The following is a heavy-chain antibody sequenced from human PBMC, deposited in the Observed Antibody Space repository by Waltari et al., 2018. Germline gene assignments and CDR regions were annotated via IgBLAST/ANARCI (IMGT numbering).Heavy chain of an antibody. CDR1: GFPVSSNY. V-gene: IGHV3-53*01. CDR3: ASVSGTDAFDI. D-gene: IGHD6-19*01. CDR2: IYSGGST. J-gene: IGHJ3*02. Sequence: EVQLVESGGGLIQPGGSLRLSCAASGFPVSSNYMSWVRQAPGKGREWVSVIYSGGSTYYADSVKGRFTISRDNSKNTLYLQMNSLRAEDTAVYYCASVSGTDAFDIWGQGTMVTVSS.